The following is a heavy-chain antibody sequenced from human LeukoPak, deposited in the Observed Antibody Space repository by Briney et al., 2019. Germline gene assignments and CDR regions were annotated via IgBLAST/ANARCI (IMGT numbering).Heavy chain of an antibody. V-gene: IGHV3-74*01. Sequence: GGSLRLSCAASGFTFSSYCMHWVRQAPGKGLVWVSRINSDGSSTSYADSVKGRFTISRDNAKNTLYLQMNSLRAEDTAVYYCARPIEVRYYYGMDVWGQGTTVTVSS. J-gene: IGHJ6*02. CDR3: ARPIEVRYYYGMDV. D-gene: IGHD3-16*02. CDR1: GFTFSSYC. CDR2: INSDGSST.